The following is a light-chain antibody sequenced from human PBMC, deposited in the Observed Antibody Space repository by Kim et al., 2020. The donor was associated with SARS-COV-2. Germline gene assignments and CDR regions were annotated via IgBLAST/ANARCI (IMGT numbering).Light chain of an antibody. CDR1: NIGSKS. Sequence: APGETARITCGGNNIGSKSVHWYQQKPGQAPGVVIYYDRDRPSGIPERFSGSNSGNTATLTISRVEAGDEADYYCQVWDASSDHSAFGGGGQLTVL. V-gene: IGLV3-21*04. CDR2: YDR. J-gene: IGLJ2*01. CDR3: QVWDASSDHSA.